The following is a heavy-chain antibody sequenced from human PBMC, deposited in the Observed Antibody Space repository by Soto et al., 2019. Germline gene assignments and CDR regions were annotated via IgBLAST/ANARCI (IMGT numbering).Heavy chain of an antibody. D-gene: IGHD3-22*01. CDR3: AKEVDYYDSSGSLDY. Sequence: GGSLRLSCAASGFTFSSYGMHWVRQAPGKGLEWVAVISYDGSNKYYADSVKGRFTISRDNSKNTLYLQMNSLRAEDTAVYYYAKEVDYYDSSGSLDYWGQGTPVTLSS. CDR2: ISYDGSNK. CDR1: GFTFSSYG. V-gene: IGHV3-30*18. J-gene: IGHJ4*02.